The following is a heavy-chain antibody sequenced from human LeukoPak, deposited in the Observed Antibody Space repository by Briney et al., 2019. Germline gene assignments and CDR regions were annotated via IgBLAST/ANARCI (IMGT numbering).Heavy chain of an antibody. V-gene: IGHV4-30-2*05. CDR3: ARDLGYRSSTSCRYFDY. CDR2: IYHSGST. J-gene: IGHJ4*02. D-gene: IGHD2-2*01. CDR1: GGSISSGGYY. Sequence: SQTLSLTCTVSGGSISSGGYYWSWIRQPPGKGLEWIGYIYHSGSTYYNPSLKSRVTLSVDTSKNQFSLKLSSVTAADTAVYYCARDLGYRSSTSCRYFDYWGQGTLVTVSS.